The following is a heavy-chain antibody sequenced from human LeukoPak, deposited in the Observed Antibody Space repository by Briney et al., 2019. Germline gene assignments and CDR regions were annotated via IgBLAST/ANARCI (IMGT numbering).Heavy chain of an antibody. V-gene: IGHV1-46*01. CDR1: GYTFTSYY. Sequence: ASVKVSCKASGYTFTSYYMHWVRQAPGQGLEWMGIISPSGGSTSYAQKFQGRVTMTRDTSTSTVYMELSSLRSEDTAVYYCASPTLYDILTGYRSDAFDIWGQGTMVTVSS. CDR3: ASPTLYDILTGYRSDAFDI. D-gene: IGHD3-9*01. CDR2: ISPSGGST. J-gene: IGHJ3*02.